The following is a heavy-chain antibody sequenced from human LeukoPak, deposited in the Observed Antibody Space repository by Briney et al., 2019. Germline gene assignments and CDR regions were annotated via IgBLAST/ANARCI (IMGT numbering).Heavy chain of an antibody. D-gene: IGHD5-18*01. Sequence: GGPLRLSCAASVFTHNNARMSWVRQAPGKGLEWVGRIKSKTDGGTTDYAAPVKVRFTISRDDSKNTLYLRMNSLQTEDTAVYYCTTCGYSYGSDYWGQGTLVSVSS. CDR2: IKSKTDGGTT. CDR3: TTCGYSYGSDY. V-gene: IGHV3-15*01. J-gene: IGHJ4*02. CDR1: VFTHNNAR.